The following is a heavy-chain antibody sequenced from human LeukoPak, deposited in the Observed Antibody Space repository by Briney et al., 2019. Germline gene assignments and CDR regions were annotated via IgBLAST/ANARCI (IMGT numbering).Heavy chain of an antibody. CDR2: IYYSGST. V-gene: IGHV4-39*01. D-gene: IGHD5-18*01. CDR3: ARGRDTEIYSYAKPIDY. CDR1: GGSISSSSYY. J-gene: IGHJ4*02. Sequence: SETLSLTCTVSGGSISSSSYYWGWIRQPPGKGLEWIGSIYYSGSTYYNPSLKSRVTISVDTSKNQFSLKLSSVTAADTAVYYCARGRDTEIYSYAKPIDYWGQGTLVTVSS.